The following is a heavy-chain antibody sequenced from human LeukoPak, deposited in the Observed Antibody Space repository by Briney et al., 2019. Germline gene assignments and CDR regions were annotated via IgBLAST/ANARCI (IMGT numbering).Heavy chain of an antibody. J-gene: IGHJ3*02. V-gene: IGHV3-48*03. CDR1: GFTLSSYE. D-gene: IGHD2-15*01. CDR3: ARDLGDCSGGSCYLPDAFDI. Sequence: GGSLRLSCAASGFTLSSYEMNWVRQAPGKGLEWVSYISSSGSTIYHADSVKGRFTISRDNAKNSLYLQMNSLRAEDTAVYYCARDLGDCSGGSCYLPDAFDIWGQGTMVTVSS. CDR2: ISSSGSTI.